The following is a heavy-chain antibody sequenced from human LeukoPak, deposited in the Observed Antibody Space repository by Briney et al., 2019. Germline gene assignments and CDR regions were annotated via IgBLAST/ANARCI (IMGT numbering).Heavy chain of an antibody. V-gene: IGHV3-23*01. D-gene: IGHD2-2*01. Sequence: GGSLRLSCAASGFTFSSYAMSWVRQAPGKGLEWVSAISGSGGSTYYADSVKGRFTISRDNSKNTLYLQMNSLRAEDTAVYYCAKGGYCSSTSCSPFDYWGQGTLVTVSS. CDR3: AKGGYCSSTSCSPFDY. CDR1: GFTFSSYA. J-gene: IGHJ4*02. CDR2: ISGSGGST.